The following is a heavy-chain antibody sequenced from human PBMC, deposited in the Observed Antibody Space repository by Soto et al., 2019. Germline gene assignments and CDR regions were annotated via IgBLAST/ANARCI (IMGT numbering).Heavy chain of an antibody. D-gene: IGHD2-15*01. Sequence: SGPTLVNPTQTLTLTCTFSGFSLSTSGVGVGWIRQPPGKALEWLALIYWNDDKRYSPSLKSRLTITKDTSKNQVVLTMTNMDPVDTATYYCAHSWIVVVVAAPPGLFDPWGQGTLVTVSS. CDR3: AHSWIVVVVAAPPGLFDP. CDR1: GFSLSTSGVG. J-gene: IGHJ5*02. V-gene: IGHV2-5*01. CDR2: IYWNDDK.